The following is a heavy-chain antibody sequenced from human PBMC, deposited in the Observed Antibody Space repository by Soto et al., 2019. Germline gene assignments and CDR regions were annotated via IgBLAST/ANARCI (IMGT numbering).Heavy chain of an antibody. CDR2: IIPICGTA. D-gene: IGHD6-19*01. J-gene: IGHJ4*02. V-gene: IGHV1-69*06. CDR3: ARIAVAGTGYFDY. Sequence: SVKVSCKASGGTFSSYAISWVRQAPGQGLEWMGGIIPICGTANYAQKFQGRVTITADKSTSTAYMELSSLRSEDTAVYYCARIAVAGTGYFDYWGQGTLVTVSS. CDR1: GGTFSSYA.